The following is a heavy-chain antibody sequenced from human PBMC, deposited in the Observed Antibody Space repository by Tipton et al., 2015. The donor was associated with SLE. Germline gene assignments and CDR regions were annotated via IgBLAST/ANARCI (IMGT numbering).Heavy chain of an antibody. CDR2: IYNSGSA. Sequence: TLSLTCTVSGASISSGGYYWSWIRQHPGEGLEWIGYIYNSGSAHYNASLKSRLTISVDTSKNQFSLKLTSVTAADTAVYYCAIPTVGATGGFDSWGHGTLVIVSS. D-gene: IGHD1-26*01. J-gene: IGHJ4*01. V-gene: IGHV4-31*03. CDR3: AIPTVGATGGFDS. CDR1: GASISSGGYY.